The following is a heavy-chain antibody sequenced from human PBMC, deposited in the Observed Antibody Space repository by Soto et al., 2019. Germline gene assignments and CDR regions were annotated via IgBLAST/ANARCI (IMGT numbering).Heavy chain of an antibody. Sequence: ASVKVSCKASGGTFSSYAISWVRQAPGQGLEWMGGIIPIFGTANYAQKFQGRVTITADESTSTAYMELSSLRSEDTAVYYCATQKHYYDSSGYYWLDDYWGQGTLVTVSS. D-gene: IGHD3-22*01. CDR2: IIPIFGTA. CDR3: ATQKHYYDSSGYYWLDDY. J-gene: IGHJ4*02. V-gene: IGHV1-69*13. CDR1: GGTFSSYA.